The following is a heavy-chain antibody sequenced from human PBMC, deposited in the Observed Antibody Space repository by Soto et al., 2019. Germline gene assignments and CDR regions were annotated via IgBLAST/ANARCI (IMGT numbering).Heavy chain of an antibody. J-gene: IGHJ4*02. CDR1: GGSITISSYY. D-gene: IGHD3-22*01. CDR2: IYYSGST. Sequence: PSDTLSLTCTVSGGSITISSYYWGWIRQPPGKGLEWIGSIYYSGSTYYNPSLKSRVTISVDTSKNQFSLKLSSVTAADTAVYYCMLGSGWKDFDYWGQGTLVTVSS. CDR3: MLGSGWKDFDY. V-gene: IGHV4-39*01.